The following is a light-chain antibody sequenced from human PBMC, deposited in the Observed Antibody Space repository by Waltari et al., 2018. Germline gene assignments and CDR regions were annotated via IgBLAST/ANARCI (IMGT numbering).Light chain of an antibody. Sequence: IQLTQSPSFVSASIGDSVTITCRESHPISSRLAWYQQKPGKDPKLLIYVDSNLHSGVTSRFSGGGSGTEFTLTISSLQPEDFAVYYCQQTNNFLGITFGQGTRLEIK. V-gene: IGKV1-12*01. CDR3: QQTNNFLGIT. CDR2: VDS. CDR1: HPISSR. J-gene: IGKJ5*01.